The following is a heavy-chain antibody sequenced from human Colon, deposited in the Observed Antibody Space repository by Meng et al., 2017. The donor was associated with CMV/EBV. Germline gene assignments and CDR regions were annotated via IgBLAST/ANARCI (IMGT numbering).Heavy chain of an antibody. Sequence: ESGGGVVQLGGSLGLSCEASGFTFSNYAMHWVRQAPGKGLEWVAFIWFDGSSKDYADSVKGRFTISRDNSMNRLYLQVNSLRSEDTAVYYCVKTGTAWQFDFWGQGTLVTVSS. CDR3: VKTGTAWQFDF. J-gene: IGHJ4*02. V-gene: IGHV3-30*02. D-gene: IGHD2-21*02. CDR2: IWFDGSSK. CDR1: GFTFSNYA.